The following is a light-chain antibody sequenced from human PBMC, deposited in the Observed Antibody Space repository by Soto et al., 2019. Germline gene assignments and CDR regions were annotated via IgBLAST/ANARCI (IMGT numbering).Light chain of an antibody. J-gene: IGKJ2*01. CDR3: HHRAKWPYT. Sequence: EIVLTQSPATLSLSPGERATLSCRASQSVGDYLLWFPQKPGQPPRLLIYDASNRASGIPARFSGSGSGTDVTLTISRLEPEDFAVYSGHHRAKWPYTFGQGTKLEIK. CDR1: QSVGDY. V-gene: IGKV3-11*01. CDR2: DAS.